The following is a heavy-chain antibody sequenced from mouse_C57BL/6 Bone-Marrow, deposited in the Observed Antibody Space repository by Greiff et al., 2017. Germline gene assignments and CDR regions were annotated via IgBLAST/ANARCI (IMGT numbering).Heavy chain of an antibody. D-gene: IGHD1-1*01. CDR2: IWSGGST. J-gene: IGHJ3*01. Sequence: QVQLQQSGPGLVQPSQSLSITCTVSGFSLTSYGVHWVRQSPGKGLELLGVIWSGGSTDYNAAFISRLSISKDNSKSQVFFKMNSLQADDTAIYYCARNSRGANYYGSRYWLAYWGQGTLVTVSA. CDR1: GFSLTSYG. CDR3: ARNSRGANYYGSRYWLAY. V-gene: IGHV2-2*01.